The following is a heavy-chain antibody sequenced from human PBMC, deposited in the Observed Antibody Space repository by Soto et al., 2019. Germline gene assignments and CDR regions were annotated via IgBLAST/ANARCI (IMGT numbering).Heavy chain of an antibody. CDR2: TSHSGNT. J-gene: IGHJ5*02. V-gene: IGHV4-30-2*01. CDR3: ARHQSHSSSYVDP. CDR1: GGSVSSGGFS. Sequence: SETLSLTCVVSGGSVSSGGFSWNWFRQPPGKVLEWIGYTSHSGNTYYNPSLKSRVSISMDRSKNQFSLSLSSLTAADTAVYYCARHQSHSSSYVDPWGQGTLVTVSS. D-gene: IGHD6-13*01.